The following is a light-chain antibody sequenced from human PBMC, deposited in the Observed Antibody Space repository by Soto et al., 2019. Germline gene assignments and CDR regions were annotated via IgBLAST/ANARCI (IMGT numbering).Light chain of an antibody. CDR3: QQYGTLPFT. CDR1: QSVSIHY. Sequence: IVLTQSPGTLSLSRGERATLSCRTSQSVSIHYLAWYQQKPGQAPRLLIYGTSSRATGIPDRFSGSGSGTDFTLTISRLEPEDFAVYFCQQYGTLPFTFGPGTKVDIK. J-gene: IGKJ3*01. CDR2: GTS. V-gene: IGKV3-20*01.